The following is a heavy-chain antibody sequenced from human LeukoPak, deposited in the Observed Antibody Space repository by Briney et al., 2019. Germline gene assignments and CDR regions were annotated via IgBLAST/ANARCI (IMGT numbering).Heavy chain of an antibody. CDR1: GGSISSYY. J-gene: IGHJ6*03. Sequence: SETLSLTCTVSGGSISSYYWSWIRQPPGKGLEWIGYIYYSGSTNYNPSLKSRVTISVDTSKNQFSLKLSSVTAADTAVYYCAREGIAARPPVYYYMDAWGKGTTVTVSS. V-gene: IGHV4-59*01. D-gene: IGHD6-6*01. CDR3: AREGIAARPPVYYYMDA. CDR2: IYYSGST.